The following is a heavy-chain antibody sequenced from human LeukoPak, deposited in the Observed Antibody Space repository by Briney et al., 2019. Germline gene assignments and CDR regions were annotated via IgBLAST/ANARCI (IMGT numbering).Heavy chain of an antibody. J-gene: IGHJ3*02. V-gene: IGHV1-24*01. CDR3: ATGAPAKRAFDI. CDR1: GYTLTELS. CDR2: FHPEDGET. D-gene: IGHD2-2*01. Sequence: GASVKVSCKVSGYTLTELSMHWVRQAPGKGLELMGGFHPEDGETIYAQKFQGRVTMTEDTSTDTAYMELSSLRSEDTAVYYCATGAPAKRAFDIWGQGTMVTVSS.